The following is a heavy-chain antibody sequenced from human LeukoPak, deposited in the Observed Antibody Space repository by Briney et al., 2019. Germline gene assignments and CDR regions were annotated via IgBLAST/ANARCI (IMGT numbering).Heavy chain of an antibody. D-gene: IGHD3-10*01. CDR3: TRIGGSGGLDP. Sequence: GGSLRLSCAASGFTLSNAWMTWVRQAPGEGLEWVGRIKSKTDGGTTDYAAPVKGRFTISRDDSKNTLYLQMNSLKTEDTAVYYCTRIGGSGGLDPWGQGTLVTVSS. CDR2: IKSKTDGGTT. V-gene: IGHV3-15*01. CDR1: GFTLSNAW. J-gene: IGHJ5*02.